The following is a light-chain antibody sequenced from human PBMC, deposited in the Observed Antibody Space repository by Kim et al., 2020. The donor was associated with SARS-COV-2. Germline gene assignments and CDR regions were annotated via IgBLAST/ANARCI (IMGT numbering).Light chain of an antibody. J-gene: IGKJ4*01. CDR3: QQSYSTPLT. Sequence: SASVGDRVTITCRASQSISSYLNWYQQKPGKAPKLLIYAASSLQSGVTSRFSGSGSGTDFTLTISSLQPEDFATYYCQQSYSTPLTFGGGTKVEI. CDR1: QSISSY. CDR2: AAS. V-gene: IGKV1-39*01.